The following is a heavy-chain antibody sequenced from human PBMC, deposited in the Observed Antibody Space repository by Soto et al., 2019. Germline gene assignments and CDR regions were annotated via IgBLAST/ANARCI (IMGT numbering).Heavy chain of an antibody. Sequence: ESGGGVVQPGRSLRLSCAASGFTFSSYGMHWVRQAPGKGLEWVAVISYDGSNKYYADSVKGRFTISRDNSKNTLYLQMNSLRAEDTAVYYCAKSDDYGDPTLYPWVWGQGTMVTVSS. V-gene: IGHV3-30*18. CDR3: AKSDDYGDPTLYPWV. CDR2: ISYDGSNK. D-gene: IGHD4-17*01. J-gene: IGHJ3*01. CDR1: GFTFSSYG.